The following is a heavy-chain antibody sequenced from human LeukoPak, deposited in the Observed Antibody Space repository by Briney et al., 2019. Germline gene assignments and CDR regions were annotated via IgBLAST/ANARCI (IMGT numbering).Heavy chain of an antibody. Sequence: SETLSLTCAVYGGSFSGYYWSWIRQPPGKGLEWIEEINHSGSTNYNPSLKSRVTISVDASKNQFSLKLSSVTAADTAVYYCASRVRGAIDYWGQGTLVTVSS. V-gene: IGHV4-34*01. D-gene: IGHD3-10*02. J-gene: IGHJ4*02. CDR3: ASRVRGAIDY. CDR1: GGSFSGYY. CDR2: INHSGST.